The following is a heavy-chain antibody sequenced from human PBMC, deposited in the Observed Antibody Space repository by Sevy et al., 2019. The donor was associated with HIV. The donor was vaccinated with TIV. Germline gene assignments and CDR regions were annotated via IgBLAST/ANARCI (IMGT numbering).Heavy chain of an antibody. V-gene: IGHV3-33*08. D-gene: IGHD5-12*01. CDR3: ASEAGYGTDSRPFDY. Sequence: GGSLRLSCVASRFTFSTYVMHWVRQAPGKGLEWVAVIWHDGNSEYYADSVRGRFTISRDDSKNTLYLQMNSLRAEDTAVYDCASEAGYGTDSRPFDYWGQGTLVTVSS. CDR2: IWHDGNSE. CDR1: RFTFSTYV. J-gene: IGHJ4*02.